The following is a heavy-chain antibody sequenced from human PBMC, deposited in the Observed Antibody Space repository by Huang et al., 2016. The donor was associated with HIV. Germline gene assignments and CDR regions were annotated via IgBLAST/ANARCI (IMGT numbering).Heavy chain of an antibody. D-gene: IGHD6-19*01. CDR1: GGSISGSRYF. CDR3: ARGQSGPSQWLASLGNYYYYMDV. V-gene: IGHV4-39*01. Sequence: QLQLQESGPGPVKPSATLSLTCSVSGGSISGSRYFWGWIRQPPGKGLEWIGSILYSGDSHYSPSLKSRVTTSVDTSKNQFSLKLSSVTAADTAVYYCARGQSGPSQWLASLGNYYYYMDVWGKGTTVTVSS. J-gene: IGHJ6*03. CDR2: ILYSGDS.